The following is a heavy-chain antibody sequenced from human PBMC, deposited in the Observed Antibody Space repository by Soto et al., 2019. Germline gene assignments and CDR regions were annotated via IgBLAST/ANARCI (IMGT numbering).Heavy chain of an antibody. D-gene: IGHD6-19*01. CDR2: IYYSGST. Sequence: TLSLTCTVSGGSISSSSYYWGWIRQPPGKGLEWIGSIYYSGSTYYNPSLKSRVTISVDTSKNQFSLKLSSVTAADTAVYYCARHLPSSGWPRGMDVWGQGTTVTVSS. CDR3: ARHLPSSGWPRGMDV. J-gene: IGHJ6*02. V-gene: IGHV4-39*01. CDR1: GGSISSSSYY.